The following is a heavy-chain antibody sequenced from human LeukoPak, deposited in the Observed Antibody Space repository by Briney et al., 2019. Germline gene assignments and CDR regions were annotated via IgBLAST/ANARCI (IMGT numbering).Heavy chain of an antibody. V-gene: IGHV4-4*02. Sequence: SGTLSLTCGVSGGSVINTNWWTWVRQPPGEGLEWIGEVHLDGRTNYNPSLESRLTMSVDVSENQVSLKLTSVTAADTAVYSCAREGGFYRPLDYPGQGTLVTVSS. CDR1: GGSVINTNW. CDR2: VHLDGRT. J-gene: IGHJ4*02. CDR3: AREGGFYRPLDY. D-gene: IGHD3-3*01.